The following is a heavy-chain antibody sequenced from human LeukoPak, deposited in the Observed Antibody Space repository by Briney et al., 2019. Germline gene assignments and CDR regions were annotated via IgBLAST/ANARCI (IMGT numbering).Heavy chain of an antibody. J-gene: IGHJ6*03. CDR2: ISSSSSYI. D-gene: IGHD6-13*01. CDR1: GFTFSNYS. Sequence: GGSLRLSCAASGFTFSNYSMNWVRQAPGKGLEWVSSISSSSSYIYYADSVKGRFTISRDNAKNSLYLQMNSLRAEDTAVYYCARESGQQLVNFWVSCYYYYYMDVWGKGTTVTVSS. V-gene: IGHV3-21*01. CDR3: ARESGQQLVNFWVSCYYYYYMDV.